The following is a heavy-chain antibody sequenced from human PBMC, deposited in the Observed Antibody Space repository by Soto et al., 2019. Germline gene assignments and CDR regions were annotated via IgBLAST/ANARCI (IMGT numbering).Heavy chain of an antibody. V-gene: IGHV1-3*01. CDR2: INAGNGNT. J-gene: IGHJ4*02. D-gene: IGHD6-13*01. CDR1: GYTFTSYA. Sequence: QVQLVQSGAEVKKPGASVKVSCKASGYTFTSYAMHWVRQAPGQRLEWMGWINAGNGNTKYSQKFQGRVTITRDTSASTDYMELSSLRSEDTAVYYCARVRSAAAAFDYWGQGTLVTVSS. CDR3: ARVRSAAAAFDY.